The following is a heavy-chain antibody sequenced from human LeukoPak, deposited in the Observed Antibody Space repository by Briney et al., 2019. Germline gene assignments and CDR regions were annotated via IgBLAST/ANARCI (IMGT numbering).Heavy chain of an antibody. CDR2: IYYSGST. V-gene: IGHV4-31*03. CDR3: ARAGDYVWGSYRSGVFDY. Sequence: PSETLSLTCTVSGGSISSGGYYWSWIRQHPGEGLEWIGYIYYSGSTYYNPSLKSRVTISVDTSKNQFSLKLSSVTAADTAVYYCARAGDYVWGSYRSGVFDYWGQGTLVTVSS. D-gene: IGHD3-16*02. CDR1: GGSISSGGYY. J-gene: IGHJ4*02.